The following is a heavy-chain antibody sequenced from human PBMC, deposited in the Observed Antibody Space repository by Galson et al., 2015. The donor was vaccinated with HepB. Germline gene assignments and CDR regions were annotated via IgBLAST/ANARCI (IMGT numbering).Heavy chain of an antibody. CDR1: GGTFSSYA. CDR2: IIPIFGTA. CDR3: AREAVAGTGDYYYYMDV. Sequence: SVKVSCKASGGTFSSYAISWVRQAPGQGLEWMGGIIPIFGTANYAQKFQGRVTITADESTSTAYMELSSLRSEDTAVYYCAREAVAGTGDYYYYMDVWGKGTTVTVSS. V-gene: IGHV1-69*13. J-gene: IGHJ6*03. D-gene: IGHD6-19*01.